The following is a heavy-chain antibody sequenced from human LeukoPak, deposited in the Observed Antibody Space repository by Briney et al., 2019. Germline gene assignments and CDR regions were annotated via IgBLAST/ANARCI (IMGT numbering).Heavy chain of an antibody. D-gene: IGHD5-12*01. CDR1: GYTFTGYY. CDR3: ARVSGYANYYYYMDV. J-gene: IGHJ6*03. Sequence: ASVKVSCKASGYTFTGYYMHWVRQAPGQGLEWMGWINPNSGGTNYAQKLQGRVTMTRDTSISTAYMELSRLRSDDTAVYYCARVSGYANYYYYMDVWGKGTTVTVSS. V-gene: IGHV1-2*02. CDR2: INPNSGGT.